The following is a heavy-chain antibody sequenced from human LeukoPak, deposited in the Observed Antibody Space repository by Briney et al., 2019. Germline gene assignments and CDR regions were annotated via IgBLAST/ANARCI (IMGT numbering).Heavy chain of an antibody. CDR3: AREKTTVTTEGAFDI. CDR2: INSDGSST. D-gene: IGHD4-17*01. V-gene: IGHV3-74*01. J-gene: IGHJ3*02. CDR1: RFTLSTYW. Sequence: GGSLRLSCAASRFTLSTYWMHWVRQAPGKGLVWVSRINSDGSSTGYADSVKGRFTISRDNAKNTLYLQMNSLRAEDTAVYYCAREKTTVTTEGAFDIWGQGTMVTVSS.